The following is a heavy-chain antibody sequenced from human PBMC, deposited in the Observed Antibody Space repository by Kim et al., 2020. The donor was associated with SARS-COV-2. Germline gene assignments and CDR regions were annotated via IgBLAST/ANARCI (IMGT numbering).Heavy chain of an antibody. CDR3: ARTRSCSSSSCYVDY. J-gene: IGHJ4*01. D-gene: IGHD2-2*01. CDR1: GFTFGTYA. V-gene: IGHV3-23*01. Sequence: GGSLRLSCAASGFTFGTYAMSWVRQAPGKGLEWVSGISGSGGSTYYADSVKGRFTISRDSSKNTLYLQMNSLTADDTAFYYCARTRSCSSSSCYVDYWG. CDR2: ISGSGGST.